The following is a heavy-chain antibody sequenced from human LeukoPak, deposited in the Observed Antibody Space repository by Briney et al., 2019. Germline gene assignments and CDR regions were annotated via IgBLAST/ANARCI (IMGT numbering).Heavy chain of an antibody. CDR1: GYTLTDYY. V-gene: IGHV1-2*02. J-gene: IGHJ3*02. CDR3: ARGYYDSSGYYHDAFDI. Sequence: GASVKVSCKASGYTLTDYYIHWVRLAPGHGPEWLGWINPKNGGTDYAQKFQGRVSMTRDTSLSIAYMELSVLTSDDTAMYYCARGYYDSSGYYHDAFDIWGQGTMVTVSS. D-gene: IGHD3-22*01. CDR2: INPKNGGT.